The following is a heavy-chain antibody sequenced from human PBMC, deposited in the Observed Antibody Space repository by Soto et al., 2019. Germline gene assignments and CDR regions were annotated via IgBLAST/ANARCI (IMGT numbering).Heavy chain of an antibody. V-gene: IGHV3-48*03. J-gene: IGHJ3*02. D-gene: IGHD1-26*01. CDR3: ARDVGATAAFDI. CDR1: GFTLSSYE. Sequence: GGSLRLSCAASGFTLSSYEMNWVRQAPGKGLEWVSYISSSGSTIYYADSVKGRFTISRDNAENSLYLQMNSLRAEDTAVYYCARDVGATAAFDIWGQGTMVTVSS. CDR2: ISSSGSTI.